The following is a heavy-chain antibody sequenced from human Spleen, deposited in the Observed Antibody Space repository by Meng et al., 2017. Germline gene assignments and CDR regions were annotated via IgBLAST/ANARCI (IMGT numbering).Heavy chain of an antibody. D-gene: IGHD1-26*01. CDR3: AKGATEAPLFDY. CDR2: ISSSGSTT. Sequence: GESLKISCAASGFTFSSYEMNWVRQAPGKGLEWVSYISSSGSTTYYADSVKGRFTISRDNSMDTLYLQMNSLRVEDTAVYYCAKGATEAPLFDYWGQGTLVTVSS. J-gene: IGHJ4*02. V-gene: IGHV3-48*03. CDR1: GFTFSSYE.